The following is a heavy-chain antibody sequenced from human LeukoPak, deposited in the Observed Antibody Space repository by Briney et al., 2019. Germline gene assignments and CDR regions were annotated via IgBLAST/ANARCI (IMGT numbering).Heavy chain of an antibody. CDR2: FYYSGST. Sequence: SETLSLTCAVYGGSFSGYYWSWIRQPPGKGLEWIGYFYYSGSTNYNPSLKSRVTISVDTSKNQFSLKLSSVTAADTAVYYCARYSNSLHYYMDVWGKGTTVTVSS. J-gene: IGHJ6*03. D-gene: IGHD4-11*01. CDR1: GGSFSGYY. V-gene: IGHV4-59*01. CDR3: ARYSNSLHYYMDV.